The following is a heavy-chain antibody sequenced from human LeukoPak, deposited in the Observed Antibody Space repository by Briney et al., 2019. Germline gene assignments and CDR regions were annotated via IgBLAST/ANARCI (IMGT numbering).Heavy chain of an antibody. CDR1: GYSFTSYY. CDR3: ARDRGLTTYYDSSGYPLHDAFDI. V-gene: IGHV1-18*04. Sequence: ASVKVSCKASGYSFTSYYMHWVRQAPGQGLEWMGWISAYNGNTNYAQKLQGRVTMTTDTSTSTAYMELRSLRSDDTAVYYCARDRGLTTYYDSSGYPLHDAFDIWGQGTMVTVSS. CDR2: ISAYNGNT. D-gene: IGHD3-22*01. J-gene: IGHJ3*02.